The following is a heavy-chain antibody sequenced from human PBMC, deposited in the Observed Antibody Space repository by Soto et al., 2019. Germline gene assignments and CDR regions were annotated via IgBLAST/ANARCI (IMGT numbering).Heavy chain of an antibody. J-gene: IGHJ6*02. V-gene: IGHV1-58*01. D-gene: IGHD3-9*01. CDR3: AADLLTGYYGMDV. CDR1: GFTFTSSA. CDR2: IVVGSGNT. Sequence: SVKVSCKASGFTFTSSAVQWVRQARGQRLEWIGWIVVGSGNTNYAQKFQERVTITRDMSTSTAYMELSSLRSEDTAAYYCAADLLTGYYGMDVWGQGTTVTVS.